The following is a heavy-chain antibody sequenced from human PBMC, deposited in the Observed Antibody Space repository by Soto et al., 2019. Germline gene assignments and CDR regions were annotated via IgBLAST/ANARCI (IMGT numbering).Heavy chain of an antibody. V-gene: IGHV4-61*01. CDR3: ASTLWFGELSKYNWFDP. J-gene: IGHJ5*02. D-gene: IGHD3-10*01. CDR1: GGSVSSGSYY. Sequence: SLTCTVSGGSVSSGSYYWSWIRQPPGKGLEWIGYIYYSGSTNYNPSLKSRVTISVDTSKNQFSLKLSSVTAADTAVYYCASTLWFGELSKYNWFDPWGQGTLVTVSS. CDR2: IYYSGST.